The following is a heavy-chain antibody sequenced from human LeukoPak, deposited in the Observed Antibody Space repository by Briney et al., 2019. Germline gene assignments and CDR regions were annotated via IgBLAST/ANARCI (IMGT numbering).Heavy chain of an antibody. J-gene: IGHJ1*01. Sequence: TGGSLRLSCAASGFTFSSYSMNWVRQAPGERRWWGSSIIRSRSYIYYADSVRGRFTISRDNAKNSLYLQMNSPRAEDKGVYYCARDVRQDDILTGYSNGVYWGQGPVVTVSS. V-gene: IGHV3-21*01. CDR2: IIRSRSYI. CDR1: GFTFSSYS. D-gene: IGHD3-9*01. CDR3: ARDVRQDDILTGYSNGVY.